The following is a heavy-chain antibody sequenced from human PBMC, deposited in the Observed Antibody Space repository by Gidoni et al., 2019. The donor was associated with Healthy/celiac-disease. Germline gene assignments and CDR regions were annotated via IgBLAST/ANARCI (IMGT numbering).Heavy chain of an antibody. J-gene: IGHJ4*02. CDR3: AKSRGVSNYDILTGYSN. CDR1: GFPFRSYA. D-gene: IGHD3-9*01. Sequence: EVQLLESGGGLVQPGGSLRLSCAASGFPFRSYAMSWVRQAPGKGREWVSVISGSGGSTSYADSVKGRFTISRDNSKNMLYLQMNSLRAEDTAVYYCAKSRGVSNYDILTGYSNWGQGTLVTVSS. V-gene: IGHV3-23*01. CDR2: ISGSGGST.